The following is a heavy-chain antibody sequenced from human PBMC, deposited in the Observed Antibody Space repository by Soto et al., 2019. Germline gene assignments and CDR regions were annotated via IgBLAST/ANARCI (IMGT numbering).Heavy chain of an antibody. J-gene: IGHJ4*02. Sequence: VGSLRLSCAASGFTFSSYAMSWVRQAPGKGLEWVSAISGSGGSTYYADSVKGRFTISRDNSKNTLYLQMNSLRAEDTAVYYCAKMTGGYPGYFDYWGQGTLVTVSS. V-gene: IGHV3-23*01. CDR2: ISGSGGST. D-gene: IGHD5-12*01. CDR3: AKMTGGYPGYFDY. CDR1: GFTFSSYA.